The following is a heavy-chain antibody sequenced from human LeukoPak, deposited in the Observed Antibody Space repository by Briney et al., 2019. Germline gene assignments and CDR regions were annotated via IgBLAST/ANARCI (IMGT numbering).Heavy chain of an antibody. CDR3: ARDVTYYGGDWFDP. CDR2: ISSATSTI. Sequence: GGSLRLSCAASGFTFSSTGMNWVRQAPGKGLEWVSYISSATSTIYYADSVKGRFTVSRDNAKNSLYLQMNSLRAEDTAVYYCARDVTYYGGDWFDPWGQGTLVTVSS. V-gene: IGHV3-48*04. D-gene: IGHD4-23*01. J-gene: IGHJ5*02. CDR1: GFTFSSTG.